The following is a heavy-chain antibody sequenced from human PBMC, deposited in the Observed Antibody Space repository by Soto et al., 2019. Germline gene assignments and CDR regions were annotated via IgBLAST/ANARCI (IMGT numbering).Heavy chain of an antibody. J-gene: IGHJ5*01. D-gene: IGHD3-3*01. CDR2: IKSIADGGTT. CDR1: RLIVSNAG. CDR3: STDPFGYYDIWSGSYSGGAFGP. V-gene: IGHV3-15*01. Sequence: HGCSTGLCSAASRLIVSNAGMSWVRQEPGKGLQWVGRIKSIADGGTTVYAAPVKGRFTISRDDRKNMLYLQMNSLRIDDTAVYYCSTDPFGYYDIWSGSYSGGAFGPWGQGTLVTVSS.